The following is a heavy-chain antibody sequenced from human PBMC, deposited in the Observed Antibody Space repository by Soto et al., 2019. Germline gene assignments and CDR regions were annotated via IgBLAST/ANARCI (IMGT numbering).Heavy chain of an antibody. Sequence: ASVKVSCKASGYTFTGYYMHWVRQAPGQGLEWMGWINPNSGGTNYAQKFQGRVTMTRDTSISTAYMELSRLRSDDTALYYCARSWELPSNWFDPWGQGTLVTVSS. D-gene: IGHD1-26*01. V-gene: IGHV1-2*02. CDR2: INPNSGGT. J-gene: IGHJ5*02. CDR3: ARSWELPSNWFDP. CDR1: GYTFTGYY.